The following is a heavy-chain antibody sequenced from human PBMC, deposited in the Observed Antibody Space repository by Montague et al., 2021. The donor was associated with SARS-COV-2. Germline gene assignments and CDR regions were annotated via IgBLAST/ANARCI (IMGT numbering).Heavy chain of an antibody. CDR2: VNYSGSS. Sequence: SETLSLTCTVSGGSISGNNWSWIWQHPGKGLEWMGYVNYSGSSNNYNPPKSRVTITVDTSANKLSLRLNSVTAADTAVYYCARHPPGFRNFDYLDVWGKGTTVTVSS. CDR3: ARHPPGFRNFDYLDV. V-gene: IGHV4-59*01. CDR1: GGSISGNN. J-gene: IGHJ6*03. D-gene: IGHD1-1*01.